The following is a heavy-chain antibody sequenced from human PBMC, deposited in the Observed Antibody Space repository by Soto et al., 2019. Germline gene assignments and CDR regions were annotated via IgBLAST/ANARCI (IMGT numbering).Heavy chain of an antibody. V-gene: IGHV1-69*02. CDR2: IIPILGIA. CDR1: GGTFSSYT. Sequence: QVQLVQSGAEVKKPGSSVKVSCKASGGTFSSYTISWVRQAPGQGLEWMGRIIPILGIANYAQKFQGRVTITADKSTSTAYMELSSLRSEDTAVYYCARKFQYGEYGEGGGYWGQGTLVTVSS. CDR3: ARKFQYGEYGEGGGY. J-gene: IGHJ4*02. D-gene: IGHD4-17*01.